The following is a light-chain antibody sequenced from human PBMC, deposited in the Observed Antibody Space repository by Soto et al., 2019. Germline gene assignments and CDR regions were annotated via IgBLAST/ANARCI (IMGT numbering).Light chain of an antibody. CDR1: QSVRSN. CDR2: GAS. Sequence: ELVMTKSPATLSVSPGERATLSCRASQSVRSNLAWYQQKPGQAPSLLIYGASTRATGIPARFSGSGSGTEFTLTISSLQSEDFAVYYCQQYGNWPTFGGGTKVDIK. V-gene: IGKV3-15*01. CDR3: QQYGNWPT. J-gene: IGKJ4*01.